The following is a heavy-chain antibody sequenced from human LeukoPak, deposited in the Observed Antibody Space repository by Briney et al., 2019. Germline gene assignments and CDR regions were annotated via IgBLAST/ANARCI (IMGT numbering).Heavy chain of an antibody. CDR3: ARLSGNYRFDY. D-gene: IGHD1-26*01. CDR1: GFTFSNFK. V-gene: IGHV3-21*04. CDR2: ISGTSTEK. J-gene: IGHJ4*02. Sequence: GRSRRLSCAASGFTFSNFKMNWVRQAPGKGLEWVSSISGTSTEKRYADSVKGRFTISRDNAKNSLYLQMNSLRAEDTAIYYCARLSGNYRFDYWGQGILVTVSS.